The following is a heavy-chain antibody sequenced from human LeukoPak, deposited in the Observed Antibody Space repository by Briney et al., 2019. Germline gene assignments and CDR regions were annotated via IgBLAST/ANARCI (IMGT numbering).Heavy chain of an antibody. CDR2: IYHSGRA. D-gene: IGHD6-13*01. Sequence: SETLSLTCAVSGGSIISGNWWSWVRQPPGKGLEWIGEIYHSGRANYNPSLKSRVTISLDKSKNQFSLNLSSVTAADTALYYCARERQPRPLYYYYMDVWGKGTTVTVSS. CDR1: GGSIISGNW. CDR3: ARERQPRPLYYYYMDV. V-gene: IGHV4-4*02. J-gene: IGHJ6*03.